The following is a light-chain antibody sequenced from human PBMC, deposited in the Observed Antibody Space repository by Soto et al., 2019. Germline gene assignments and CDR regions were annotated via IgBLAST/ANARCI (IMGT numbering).Light chain of an antibody. J-gene: IGKJ4*01. Sequence: EIVLTQSPGTLSLSPGERATLSCGASQSVSSNYLAWYQQKPGQGPRLLIYGASSRATAIPDRFSGSGSGTDFTLTITRLETEDFAVYYCQQYGTSTLTFGGGTKIEIK. CDR3: QQYGTSTLT. CDR2: GAS. V-gene: IGKV3-20*01. CDR1: QSVSSNY.